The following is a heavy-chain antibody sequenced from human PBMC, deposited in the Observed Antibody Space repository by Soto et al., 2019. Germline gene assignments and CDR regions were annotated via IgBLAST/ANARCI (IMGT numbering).Heavy chain of an antibody. Sequence: ASVKVSCKVSGCTLTELSMHWVRQAPGKGLEWMGGFDPEDGETTYAQKFQGRVTMTEDTSTDTAYMELSSLRSEDTAVYYCATAGHLRRGDRSGYIPWGKGILVTVSS. D-gene: IGHD3-22*01. CDR2: FDPEDGET. CDR3: ATAGHLRRGDRSGYIP. V-gene: IGHV1-24*01. J-gene: IGHJ5*02. CDR1: GCTLTELS.